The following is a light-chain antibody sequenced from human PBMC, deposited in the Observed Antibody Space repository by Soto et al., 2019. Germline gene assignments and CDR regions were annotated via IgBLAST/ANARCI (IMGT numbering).Light chain of an antibody. V-gene: IGLV4-69*01. J-gene: IGLJ2*01. Sequence: QHVLTQSPSASASLGASVKLTCTLSSGHSSYAIAWHQQQPEKGPRYLMKLSSDGSHSKGDGIPDRFSGSSSGAERYLTISSLQSEDEADYYCQTWDIGARVVFGGGTKLTVL. CDR3: QTWDIGARVV. CDR2: LSSDGSH. CDR1: SGHSSYA.